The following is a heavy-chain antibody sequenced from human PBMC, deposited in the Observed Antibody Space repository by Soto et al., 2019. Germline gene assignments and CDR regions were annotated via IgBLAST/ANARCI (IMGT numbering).Heavy chain of an antibody. Sequence: QVQLQQWGAGLLKPSETLSLTCAVYGGSFSGYYWSWIRQPPGKGLEWIGEINHSGSTNYNPSLKSRVTISVDTCKNQFSLKLSSVTAAYTAVYYCARPLVDFWSCYFGRHTQNYCMDVWGQGTTVTVSS. CDR3: ARPLVDFWSCYFGRHTQNYCMDV. V-gene: IGHV4-34*01. D-gene: IGHD3-3*01. CDR2: INHSGST. CDR1: GGSFSGYY. J-gene: IGHJ6*02.